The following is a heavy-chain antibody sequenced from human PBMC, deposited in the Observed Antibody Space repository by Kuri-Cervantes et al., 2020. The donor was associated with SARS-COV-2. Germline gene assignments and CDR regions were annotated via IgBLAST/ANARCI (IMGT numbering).Heavy chain of an antibody. CDR1: GFTFSSYA. V-gene: IGHV3-23*03. J-gene: IGHJ6*02. D-gene: IGHD3-10*01. CDR3: ASMVWGNYGMDV. Sequence: GESLKISCAASGFTFSSYAMSWVRQAPGKGLEWVSVIYSGGSSTYYADSVKGRFTISRDNSKNTLYLQMNSLRAEDTAVYYRASMVWGNYGMDVWGQGTTVTVSS. CDR2: IYSGGSST.